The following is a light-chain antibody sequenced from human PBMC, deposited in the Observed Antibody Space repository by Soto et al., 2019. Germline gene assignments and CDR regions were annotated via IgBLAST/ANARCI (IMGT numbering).Light chain of an antibody. Sequence: EIVLTQSPATLSVSPGDRVTLSCRASESLFGFLAWYLQKPGQSPQVLIYLGSNRASGVPDRFSGSGSGTDFTLKISRVEAEDVGVYYCMQALQTPWTFGQGTKVEIK. CDR3: MQALQTPWT. CDR1: ESLFGF. V-gene: IGKV2-28*01. J-gene: IGKJ1*01. CDR2: LGS.